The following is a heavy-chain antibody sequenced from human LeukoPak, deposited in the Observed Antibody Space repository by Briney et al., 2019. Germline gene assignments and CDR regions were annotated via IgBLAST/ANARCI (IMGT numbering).Heavy chain of an antibody. CDR1: GASVSTYY. J-gene: IGHJ5*02. D-gene: IGHD2-15*01. Sequence: SETLSLTCTVSGASVSTYYWNWIRQPPGKGLEWIGYVFDSGSASYSPSLKSRVTISVDTSKNQFSLKLSSVTAADTAVYYCASGGDIYCSGGSCYFDHRFVVGAFDPWGQGTLVTVSS. V-gene: IGHV4-59*02. CDR2: VFDSGSA. CDR3: ASGGDIYCSGGSCYFDHRFVVGAFDP.